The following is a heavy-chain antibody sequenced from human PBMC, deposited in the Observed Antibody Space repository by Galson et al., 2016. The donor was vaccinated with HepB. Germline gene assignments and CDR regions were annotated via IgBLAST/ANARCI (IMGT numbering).Heavy chain of an antibody. V-gene: IGHV1-69*13. CDR1: GGTFNGYG. CDR2: ILPLFRTS. J-gene: IGHJ4*02. CDR3: ARAHAAAVVSYRFDS. D-gene: IGHD6-13*01. Sequence: SVKVSCKASGGTFNGYGISWVRQAPGQGLEWVGGILPLFRTSNYAPKFQGRVTIMADESTSTAYMEMSRQGSEDTAVYYCARAHAAAVVSYRFDSWGQGTLVTVSS.